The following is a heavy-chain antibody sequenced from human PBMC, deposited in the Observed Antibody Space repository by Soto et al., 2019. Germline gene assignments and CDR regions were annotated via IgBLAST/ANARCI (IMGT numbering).Heavy chain of an antibody. D-gene: IGHD3-22*01. CDR1: GDTFSSYA. CDR3: ARVGPAHYYDNSGYYSPLAY. J-gene: IGHJ4*02. V-gene: IGHV1-69*13. CDR2: IIPMFGTA. Sequence: SVKVSCKASGDTFSSYAINWVRQAPGQGLEWMGGIIPMFGTANYAQKFKGRVTITAGESTSTVYMELSSLRSEDTAVYYCARVGPAHYYDNSGYYSPLAYWGQGTLVTVSS.